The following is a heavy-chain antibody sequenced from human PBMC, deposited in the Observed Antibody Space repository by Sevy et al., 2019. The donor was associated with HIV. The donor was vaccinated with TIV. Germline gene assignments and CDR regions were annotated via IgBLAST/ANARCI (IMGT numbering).Heavy chain of an antibody. V-gene: IGHV4-31*03. D-gene: IGHD6-13*01. CDR1: GGSISSGSYY. Sequence: SETLSLTCTVSGGSISSGSYYWSWIRQHPGKGLEWIGYIYYSGSTYYNPSLKSRVTISVDTSKNQFSLKLSSVTAADTAVYYCAGDLRYSSSWLPERYYYYYGMDVWGQGTTVTVSS. J-gene: IGHJ6*02. CDR3: AGDLRYSSSWLPERYYYYYGMDV. CDR2: IYYSGST.